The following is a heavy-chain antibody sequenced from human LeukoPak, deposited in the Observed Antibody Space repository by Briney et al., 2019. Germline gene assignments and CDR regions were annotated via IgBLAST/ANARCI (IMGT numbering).Heavy chain of an antibody. Sequence: SETLSLTCAVYGGSFSGYYWSWIRQPPGKGLEWIGEINHSGSTNYNPSLKSRVTISVDTSKNQFSLKLSSVTAADTAVYYCARGLFNSYGYTHFDYWGQGTLVTVSS. CDR3: ARGLFNSYGYTHFDY. V-gene: IGHV4-34*01. CDR2: INHSGST. J-gene: IGHJ4*02. D-gene: IGHD4-23*01. CDR1: GGSFSGYY.